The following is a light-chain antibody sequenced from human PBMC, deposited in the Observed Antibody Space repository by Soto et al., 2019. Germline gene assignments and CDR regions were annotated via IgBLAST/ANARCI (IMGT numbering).Light chain of an antibody. V-gene: IGKV1-9*01. Sequence: DIQLTQSPSFLSASVGDRVTITCRASQGISNYVLWYQQKPGKAPKLLIYAASTLQSGVASRFSGSGSGTEFTLTTSTLQPEDFAIYYCQHLDSYPITFGQGTRLEIK. CDR3: QHLDSYPIT. J-gene: IGKJ5*01. CDR2: AAS. CDR1: QGISNY.